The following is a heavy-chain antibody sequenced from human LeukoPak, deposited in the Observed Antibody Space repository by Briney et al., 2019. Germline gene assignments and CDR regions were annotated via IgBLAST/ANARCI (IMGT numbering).Heavy chain of an antibody. J-gene: IGHJ4*02. D-gene: IGHD3-9*01. CDR3: ARGFDWRDYYFDY. CDR2: ISYDGPIK. CDR1: GFTFSSYG. Sequence: GGSLRLSCAASGFTFSSYGMHWVRQAPGKGLEWVALISYDGPIKYYADSVKGRFTISRDNSKNTLYLQMNSLRAEDTAVYYCARGFDWRDYYFDYWGQGTLVTVSS. V-gene: IGHV3-30*03.